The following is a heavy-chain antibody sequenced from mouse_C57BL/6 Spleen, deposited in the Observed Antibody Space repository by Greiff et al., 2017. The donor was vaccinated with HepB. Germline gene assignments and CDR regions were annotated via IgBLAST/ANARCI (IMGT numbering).Heavy chain of an antibody. V-gene: IGHV1-80*01. Sequence: QVQLKQSGAELVKPGASVKISCKASGYAFSSYWMNWVKQRPGKGLEWIGQIYPGDGDTNYNGKFKGKATLTADKSSSTAYMQLSSLTSEDSAVYFCARGGDYDYDGFAYWGQGTLVTVSA. CDR3: ARGGDYDYDGFAY. D-gene: IGHD2-4*01. CDR2: IYPGDGDT. CDR1: GYAFSSYW. J-gene: IGHJ3*01.